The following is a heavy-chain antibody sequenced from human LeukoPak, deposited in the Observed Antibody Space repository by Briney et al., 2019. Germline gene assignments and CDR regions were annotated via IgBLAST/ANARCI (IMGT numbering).Heavy chain of an antibody. CDR1: GYTFTSYY. CDR3: ARIEPPSYRYYDFWSGYYRY. V-gene: IGHV1-46*01. D-gene: IGHD3-3*01. Sequence: ASVKVSCKASGYTFTSYYMHWVRQAPGQGLEWMGIINPSGGSTSYAQKFQGRVTMTRDTSTSTVYMELSSLRSEDTAVYYCARIEPPSYRYYDFWSGYYRYWGQGTLVTVSS. CDR2: INPSGGST. J-gene: IGHJ4*02.